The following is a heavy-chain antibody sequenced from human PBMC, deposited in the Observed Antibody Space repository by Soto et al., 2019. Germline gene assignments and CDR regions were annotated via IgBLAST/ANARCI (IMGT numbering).Heavy chain of an antibody. CDR3: ARLALYYYGSGSGGGNFDY. J-gene: IGHJ4*02. Sequence: GESLKISCKGSGYSFTSYWIGWVRQMPGKGLEWMGIIYPGDSDTRYSPSFQGQVTISADKSISTAYLQWSSLKASDTAMYYCARLALYYYGSGSGGGNFDYWGQGTLVTVSS. CDR1: GYSFTSYW. D-gene: IGHD3-10*01. V-gene: IGHV5-51*01. CDR2: IYPGDSDT.